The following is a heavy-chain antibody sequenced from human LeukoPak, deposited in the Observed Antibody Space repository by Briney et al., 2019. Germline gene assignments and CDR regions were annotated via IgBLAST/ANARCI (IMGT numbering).Heavy chain of an antibody. CDR1: GYTFTGYY. V-gene: IGHV1-8*02. J-gene: IGHJ4*02. CDR3: ARASPGVAYDSSGYSFDY. CDR2: MNPNSGNT. Sequence: ASVKVSCKASGYTFTGYYMHWVRQATGQGLEWMGWMNPNSGNTGYAQKFQGRVTMTRNTSISTAYMELSSLRSEDTAVYYCARASPGVAYDSSGYSFDYWGQGTLVTVSS. D-gene: IGHD3-22*01.